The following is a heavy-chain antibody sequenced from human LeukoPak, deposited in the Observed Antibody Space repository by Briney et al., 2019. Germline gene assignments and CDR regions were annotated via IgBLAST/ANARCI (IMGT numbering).Heavy chain of an antibody. CDR3: ASPGENPGTAMARYYFDY. D-gene: IGHD5-18*01. CDR2: ITPFNGNT. J-gene: IGHJ4*02. CDR1: GYTFTYRY. Sequence: SVKVSCKASGYTFTYRYLHWVRQAPGQALEWMGWITPFNGNTNYAQKFQDRVTITRDRSMSTAYMELSSLRSEDTAVYYCASPGENPGTAMARYYFDYWGQGTLVTVSS. V-gene: IGHV1-45*02.